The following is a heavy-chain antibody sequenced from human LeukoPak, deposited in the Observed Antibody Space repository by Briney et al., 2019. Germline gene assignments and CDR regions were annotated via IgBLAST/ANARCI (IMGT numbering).Heavy chain of an antibody. CDR3: SKDAASGTYGTFDY. CDR2: ISGSGNLT. Sequence: PGGSLRLSCAASGFTFSNYAMTWVRQAPGKGLEWVSTISGSGNLTYFADSVKSRFTISRDNSKNTLYLQMNSLRAEDTALYYCSKDAASGTYGTFDYWGQGTLVIVSS. V-gene: IGHV3-23*01. D-gene: IGHD3-10*01. J-gene: IGHJ4*02. CDR1: GFTFSNYA.